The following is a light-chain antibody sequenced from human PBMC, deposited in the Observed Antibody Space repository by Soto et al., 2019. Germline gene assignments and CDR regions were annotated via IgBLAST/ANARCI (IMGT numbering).Light chain of an antibody. Sequence: DIQMTQSPSTLSASVGDRVTITCRASQSISSWLAWYQQKPGTAPKLLIYKASTLQSGVPSRFSGSGSGTEFTLTISSLQPDDSATYSCQQYNDNWTYGQGTNVEIK. CDR1: QSISSW. J-gene: IGKJ1*01. CDR3: QQYNDNWT. V-gene: IGKV1-5*03. CDR2: KAS.